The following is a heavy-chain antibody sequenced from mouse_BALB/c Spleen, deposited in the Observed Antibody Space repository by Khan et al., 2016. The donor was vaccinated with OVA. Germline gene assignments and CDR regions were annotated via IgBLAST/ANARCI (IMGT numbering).Heavy chain of an antibody. V-gene: IGHV5-6-5*01. CDR1: GFTFSNYA. CDR2: ISSGDST. Sequence: EVQLVESGGSLVKPGGSLKLSCAASGFTFSNYAMSWVRQSPEKRLEWVASISSGDSTYYPDSVKGRFTISRDNARNILYLQMSSLRSEDTAMYYCARDYWFAYWGQGTLVTVSA. J-gene: IGHJ3*01. CDR3: ARDYWFAY.